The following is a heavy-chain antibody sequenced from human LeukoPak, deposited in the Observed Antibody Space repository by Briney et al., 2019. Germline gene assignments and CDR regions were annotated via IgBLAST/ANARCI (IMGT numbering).Heavy chain of an antibody. V-gene: IGHV4-39*07. Sequence: SETLSLTCTLSGVSISSSSYYWGWIRQPPGKGLEGMGSIYYSGSTYYNPSLKSRVTISVDTSKNQFSLELSSVTAGDTAVYYGARRPVPRWLQSLRAFDIWGQGTMVTVSS. CDR1: GVSISSSSYY. CDR2: IYYSGST. D-gene: IGHD5-24*01. CDR3: ARRPVPRWLQSLRAFDI. J-gene: IGHJ3*02.